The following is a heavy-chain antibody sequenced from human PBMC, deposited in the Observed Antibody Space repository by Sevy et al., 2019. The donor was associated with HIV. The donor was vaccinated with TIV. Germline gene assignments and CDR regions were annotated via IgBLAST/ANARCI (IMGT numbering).Heavy chain of an antibody. D-gene: IGHD2-2*01. V-gene: IGHV3-30*02. Sequence: GGSLRLSCAASGFSFSSYGMHWVRQAPGKGLEWMSYIQYDGSNKDYADSVKGRFTISGDNSKNTLYLQMNSLRVEDTVVFYCVKEGRGEGGYHRGQGTLVTVSS. CDR2: IQYDGSNK. J-gene: IGHJ4*02. CDR3: VKEGRGEGGYH. CDR1: GFSFSSYG.